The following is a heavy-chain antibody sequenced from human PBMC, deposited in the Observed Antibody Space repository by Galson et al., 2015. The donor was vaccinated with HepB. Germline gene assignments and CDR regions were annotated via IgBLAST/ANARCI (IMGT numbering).Heavy chain of an antibody. V-gene: IGHV1-8*01. D-gene: IGHD3-10*01. CDR1: GYTFTSYD. CDR2: MNPNSGNT. J-gene: IGHJ4*02. CDR3: ASRITMVRGHAPFDY. Sequence: SVKVSCKASGYTFTSYDINWVRQATGQGLEWMGWMNPNSGNTGYAQKFQGRVTMTRNTSISTAYMELSSLRSEDTAVYYCASRITMVRGHAPFDYWGQGTLVTVSS.